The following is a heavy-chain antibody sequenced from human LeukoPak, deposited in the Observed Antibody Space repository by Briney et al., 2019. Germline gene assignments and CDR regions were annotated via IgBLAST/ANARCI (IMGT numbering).Heavy chain of an antibody. V-gene: IGHV1-18*01. Sequence: ASVKLSCKASGYTFTSYGISWVRQAPGQGLEWMGWISAYNGNTNYAQKLQGRVTMTTDTSTSTAYMELRSLRSDDTAVYYCARELSRFLELDYWGQGTLVTVSS. CDR2: ISAYNGNT. D-gene: IGHD3-3*01. J-gene: IGHJ4*02. CDR3: ARELSRFLELDY. CDR1: GYTFTSYG.